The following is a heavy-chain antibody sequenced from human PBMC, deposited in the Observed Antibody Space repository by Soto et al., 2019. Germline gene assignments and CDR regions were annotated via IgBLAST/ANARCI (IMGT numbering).Heavy chain of an antibody. CDR2: IYHSGST. CDR1: GGSINSSNW. Sequence: QVQLQESGPGLVKPSGTLSLTCAVSGGSINSSNWWSWVRQPPGKGLEWIGEIYHSGSTNYNPSLKSRVTISVDESKNQFSLNLSSMTAADTAVYYCARGGDVVVPTALDYWGQGTLVTVSS. CDR3: ARGGDVVVPTALDY. J-gene: IGHJ4*02. V-gene: IGHV4-4*02. D-gene: IGHD2-2*01.